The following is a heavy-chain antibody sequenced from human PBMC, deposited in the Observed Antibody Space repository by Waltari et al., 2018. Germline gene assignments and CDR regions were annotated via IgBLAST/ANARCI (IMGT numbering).Heavy chain of an antibody. V-gene: IGHV4-34*01. CDR1: GGSFSGYY. D-gene: IGHD3-10*01. CDR2: INHSGST. CDR3: ARGRGTMVRGWIERIYYYYGMDV. J-gene: IGHJ6*02. Sequence: QVQLQQWGAGLLKPSETLSLTCAVYGGSFSGYYWSWIRQPPGKGLEWIGEINHSGSTNYNPSLKSRVTISVDTSKNQFSLKLSSVTAADTAVYYCARGRGTMVRGWIERIYYYYGMDVWGQGTTVTVSS.